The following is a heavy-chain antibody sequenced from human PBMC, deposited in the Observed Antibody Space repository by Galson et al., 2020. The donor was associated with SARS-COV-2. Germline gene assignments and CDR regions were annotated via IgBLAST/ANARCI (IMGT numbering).Heavy chain of an antibody. CDR1: GGSISSYY. J-gene: IGHJ5*02. D-gene: IGHD6-13*01. CDR2: IYYSGST. V-gene: IGHV4-59*01. CDR3: ARVGSSSWYLGAGFDP. Sequence: SETLSLTCTVSGGSISSYYWSWIRQPPGKGLEWIGYIYYSGSTNYNPSLKSRVTISVDTSKNQFSLKLSSVTAADTAVYDCARVGSSSWYLGAGFDPWGQGTLVTVSS.